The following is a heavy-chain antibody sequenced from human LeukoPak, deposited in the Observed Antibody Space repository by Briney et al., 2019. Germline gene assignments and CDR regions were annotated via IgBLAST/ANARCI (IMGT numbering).Heavy chain of an antibody. V-gene: IGHV3-74*01. CDR2: ITQDGSIT. Sequence: GGSLRLSCATSGITLSDYWIHWVRQTPGKGLVWVSQITQDGSITNYADSVKGRFTISRDNVKNTVYLQMNSLRAEDTAVYYCATDDYRGLGYWGQGTLVTVSS. CDR1: GITLSDYW. CDR3: ATDDYRGLGY. D-gene: IGHD3-16*01. J-gene: IGHJ4*02.